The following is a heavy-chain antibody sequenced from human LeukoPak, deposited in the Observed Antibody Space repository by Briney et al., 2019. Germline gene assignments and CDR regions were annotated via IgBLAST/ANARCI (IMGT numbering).Heavy chain of an antibody. CDR2: ISYDGSNK. D-gene: IGHD3-10*01. Sequence: GGSLRLSCAASGFTFSSYGMHWVRQAPGKGLEWVAVISYDGSNKYYADSVKGRFTISRDNSKSTLYLQMNSLRAEDTAVYYCARGALWFGELIDPWGQGTLVTVSS. CDR3: ARGALWFGELIDP. CDR1: GFTFSSYG. J-gene: IGHJ5*02. V-gene: IGHV3-30*03.